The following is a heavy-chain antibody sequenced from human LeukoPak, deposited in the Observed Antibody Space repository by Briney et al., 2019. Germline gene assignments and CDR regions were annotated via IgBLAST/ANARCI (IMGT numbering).Heavy chain of an antibody. V-gene: IGHV3-7*03. CDR3: AKATEEFTLLNWFDP. CDR1: GFTFSSYW. D-gene: IGHD3-10*01. Sequence: PGGSLRLSCAASGFTFSSYWMSWVRQAPGKGLEWVANIKQDGSEKYYVDSVKGRFTISRDNAKNSLYLQMNSLRAEDTALYYCAKATEEFTLLNWFDPWGQGTLVTVSS. J-gene: IGHJ5*02. CDR2: IKQDGSEK.